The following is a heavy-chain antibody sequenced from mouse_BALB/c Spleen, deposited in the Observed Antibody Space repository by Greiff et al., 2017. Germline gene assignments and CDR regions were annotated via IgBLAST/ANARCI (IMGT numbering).Heavy chain of an antibody. CDR1: GYTFTSYV. Sequence: EVKLMESGPELVKPGASVKMSCKASGYTFTSYVMHWVKQKPGQGLEWIGYINPYNVGTKYNEKFKGKATLTSDKSSSTAYMELSSLTSEDSAVYYCARDGYYAMDYWGQGTSVTVSS. CDR3: ARDGYYAMDY. CDR2: INPYNVGT. J-gene: IGHJ4*01. V-gene: IGHV1-14*01.